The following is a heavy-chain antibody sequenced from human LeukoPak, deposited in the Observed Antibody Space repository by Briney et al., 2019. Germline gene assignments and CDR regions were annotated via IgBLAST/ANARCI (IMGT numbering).Heavy chain of an antibody. CDR1: GYSFTSFL. V-gene: IGHV5-51*01. D-gene: IGHD3-22*01. CDR2: IYPDDTET. J-gene: IGHJ4*02. Sequence: GESLKISCKGSGYSFTSFLIGWVRQMPGKGQEWMGIIYPDDTETRYSPSFQGQVTISADKSISTAYLQWSSLKASDTAMYYCARRFNYDLSGRRTPNFDFWGQGTPVTVSS. CDR3: ARRFNYDLSGRRTPNFDF.